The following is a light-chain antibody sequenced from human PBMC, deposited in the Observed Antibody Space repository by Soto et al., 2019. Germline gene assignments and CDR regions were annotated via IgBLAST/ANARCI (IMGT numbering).Light chain of an antibody. J-gene: IGKJ2*01. CDR3: QQYNSYPYT. Sequence: DIQMTQPPSTLSASVGDRVTITCRASQSISSWLAWYQQKPGKAPKLLIYKAPSLESGVPSRFSGCGSGTEFTLTISRLQPDVFATYYCQQYNSYPYTFGQGTKLEIK. CDR1: QSISSW. CDR2: KAP. V-gene: IGKV1-5*03.